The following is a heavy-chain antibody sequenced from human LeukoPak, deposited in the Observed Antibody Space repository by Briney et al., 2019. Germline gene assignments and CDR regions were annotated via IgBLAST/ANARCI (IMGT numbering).Heavy chain of an antibody. CDR3: AKGPKLGDGFHCDY. CDR2: IKQDGSEK. Sequence: GGSLRLSCAASGFTFSSYWMSWVRQAPGKGLEWVANIKQDGSEKYYVDSVKGRFTISRDNAKNSLYLQMNSLRAEDTAVYYCAKGPKLGDGFHCDYWGQGTLVTVSS. J-gene: IGHJ4*02. V-gene: IGHV3-7*01. CDR1: GFTFSSYW. D-gene: IGHD5-24*01.